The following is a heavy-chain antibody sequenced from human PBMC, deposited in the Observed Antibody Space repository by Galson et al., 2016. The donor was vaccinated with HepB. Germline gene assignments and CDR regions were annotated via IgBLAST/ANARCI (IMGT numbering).Heavy chain of an antibody. Sequence: SVKVSCKASEDTFSNYAVNWVRQAPGQGLEWMGRIIPMFGTTNYAQKFQGRVTITADESTSTAYMDLRSLRYEDTGVYYCARGGVGFLDRGYFDNWGQGTLVTVSS. D-gene: IGHD3/OR15-3a*01. J-gene: IGHJ4*02. CDR1: EDTFSNYA. CDR3: ARGGVGFLDRGYFDN. V-gene: IGHV1-69*13. CDR2: IIPMFGTT.